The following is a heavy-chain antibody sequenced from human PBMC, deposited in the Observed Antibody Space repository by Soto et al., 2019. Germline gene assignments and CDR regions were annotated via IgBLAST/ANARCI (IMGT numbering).Heavy chain of an antibody. CDR2: TYYRSKWYN. D-gene: IGHD2-2*01. J-gene: IGHJ6*02. V-gene: IGHV6-1*01. Sequence: PSQTLSLTCAISGDSVSSNSAAWNWIRQSPSRGLEWLGRTYYRSKWYNDYAVSVKSRITINPDTSKNQFSLQLNSVTPEDTAVYYCARDSDIVVVPAARPSYYYYGMDVWGQGTTVTVSS. CDR3: ARDSDIVVVPAARPSYYYYGMDV. CDR1: GDSVSSNSAA.